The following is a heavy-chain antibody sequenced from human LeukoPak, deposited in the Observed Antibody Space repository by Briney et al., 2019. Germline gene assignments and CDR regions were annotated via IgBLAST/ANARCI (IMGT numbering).Heavy chain of an antibody. CDR1: GFIVSSNY. V-gene: IGHV3-66*04. CDR2: IYSSGST. CDR3: ARRAGAYSHPYDY. Sequence: GGSLRLSCVVSGFIVSSNYMSWVRQAPGKGLEWVSIIYSSGSTYYADSVKGRFTISRDNSKNTLYLQMSSLRAEDTAVYYCARRAGAYSHPYDYWGQGTLVTVSS. J-gene: IGHJ4*02. D-gene: IGHD4/OR15-4a*01.